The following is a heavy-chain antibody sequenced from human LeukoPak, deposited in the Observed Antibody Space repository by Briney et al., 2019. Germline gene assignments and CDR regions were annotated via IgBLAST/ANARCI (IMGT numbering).Heavy chain of an antibody. CDR2: INHSGST. CDR3: AGHPNCSSTSCATYYYYGMDV. D-gene: IGHD2-2*01. Sequence: SETLSLTCAVYGGSFSGYYWSWIRQPPGKGLEWIGEINHSGSTNYNPSLKSRVTISVDTSKNQFSLKLSSVTAADTAVYYCAGHPNCSSTSCATYYYYGMDVWGQGTTVTVSS. J-gene: IGHJ6*02. V-gene: IGHV4-34*01. CDR1: GGSFSGYY.